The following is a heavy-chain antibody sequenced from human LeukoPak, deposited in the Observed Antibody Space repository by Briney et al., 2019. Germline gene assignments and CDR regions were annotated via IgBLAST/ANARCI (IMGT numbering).Heavy chain of an antibody. CDR3: AREYWGSGDY. CDR2: VKGDGSGI. D-gene: IGHD7-27*01. CDR1: GFSFSDYW. V-gene: IGHV3-74*01. Sequence: PGGSLRLSCAASGFSFSDYWMLWVRQAPGKGLLWVSRVKGDGSGITYADSVKGRFTISRDNAKNTLYLQMNSLRVEDTAVYYCAREYWGSGDYWGQGTLVTVSS. J-gene: IGHJ4*02.